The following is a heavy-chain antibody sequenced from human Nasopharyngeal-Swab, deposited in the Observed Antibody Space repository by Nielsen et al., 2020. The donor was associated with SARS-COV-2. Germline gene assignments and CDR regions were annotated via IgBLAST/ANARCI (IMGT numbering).Heavy chain of an antibody. CDR3: ARDIMGDYAAFDI. V-gene: IGHV3-11*01. J-gene: IGHJ3*02. CDR2: ISSSGSTI. D-gene: IGHD3-16*01. Sequence: WIRQPPRKGLEWVSYISSSGSTIYYADSVKGRFTISRDNAKNSLYLQMNSLRAEDTAVYYCARDIMGDYAAFDIWGQGTMVTVSS.